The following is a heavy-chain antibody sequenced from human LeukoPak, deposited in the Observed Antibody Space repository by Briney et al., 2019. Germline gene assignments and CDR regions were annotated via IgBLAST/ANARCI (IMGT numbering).Heavy chain of an antibody. CDR1: GFTFGDYA. V-gene: IGHV3-49*03. J-gene: IGHJ6*02. Sequence: PGGSLRLSCTASGFTFGDYAMSWFRQAPGKGLEWVGFIRSKAYGGTTEYAASVKGRFTISRDDSKSIAYLQMNSLKTEDTAVYYCTRRDSTSSRRYYYGMDVWGQGTTVTVSS. D-gene: IGHD2-2*01. CDR2: IRSKAYGGTT. CDR3: TRRDSTSSRRYYYGMDV.